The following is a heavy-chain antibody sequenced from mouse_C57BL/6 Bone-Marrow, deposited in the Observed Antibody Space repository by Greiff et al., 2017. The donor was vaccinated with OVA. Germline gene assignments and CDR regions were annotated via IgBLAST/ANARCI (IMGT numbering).Heavy chain of an antibody. CDR1: GYSITSGYY. D-gene: IGHD2-4*01. J-gene: IGHJ2*01. CDR2: ISYDGSN. Sequence: EVQLQESGPGLVKPSQSLSLTCSVTGYSITSGYYWNWIRQFPGNKLEWMGYISYDGSNNYNPSLKNRISITRDTSKNQFFLKLNSVTTEDTATYYCARGGTIYYDYDVYYFDYWGQGTTLTVSS. CDR3: ARGGTIYYDYDVYYFDY. V-gene: IGHV3-6*01.